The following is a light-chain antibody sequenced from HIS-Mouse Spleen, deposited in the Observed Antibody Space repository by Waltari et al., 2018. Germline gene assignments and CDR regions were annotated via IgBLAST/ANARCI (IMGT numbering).Light chain of an antibody. CDR1: SSDVGGYNY. CDR2: EVS. J-gene: IGLJ3*02. V-gene: IGLV2-14*01. CDR3: SSYTSSSTWV. Sequence: QSALTQPASVSGSPGQSITISCTGTSSDVGGYNYVSCYQQHPGKAPKLMMYEVSTRPSGVSTRFSGSKSGNTASLTISGLQAEDEADYYCSSYTSSSTWVFGGGTKLTVL.